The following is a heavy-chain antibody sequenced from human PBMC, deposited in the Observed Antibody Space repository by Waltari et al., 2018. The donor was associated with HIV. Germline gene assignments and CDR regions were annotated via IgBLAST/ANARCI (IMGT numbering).Heavy chain of an antibody. Sequence: EVQLVETGGGLIQPGGSLRLSCAASELSVSSTYMNWVRQATGKGLEWVSVIYRSGDAYYADFVKGRFTISRDNSKNTLYLQMNSLRAEDTAVYYCARVRSIMGRFLGFDYWGQGTLVTVSS. CDR3: ARVRSIMGRFLGFDY. D-gene: IGHD3-3*02. V-gene: IGHV3-53*02. J-gene: IGHJ4*02. CDR1: ELSVSSTY. CDR2: IYRSGDA.